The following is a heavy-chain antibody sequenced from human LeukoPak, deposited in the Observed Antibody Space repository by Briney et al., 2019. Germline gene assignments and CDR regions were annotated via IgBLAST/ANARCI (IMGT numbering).Heavy chain of an antibody. V-gene: IGHV4-34*01. D-gene: IGHD3-22*01. CDR2: INHSGST. CDR1: GGSFSGYY. CDR3: ARHRFTYYFESSGYHYGHEGFDY. Sequence: SETLSLTCAVYGGSFSGYYWSWIRQPPGKGLEWIGEINHSGSTNYNPSLKSRVTISEDTSQNQFSLKLSSVTAADTAVYYCARHRFTYYFESSGYHYGHEGFDYWGQGTRVTVSS. J-gene: IGHJ4*02.